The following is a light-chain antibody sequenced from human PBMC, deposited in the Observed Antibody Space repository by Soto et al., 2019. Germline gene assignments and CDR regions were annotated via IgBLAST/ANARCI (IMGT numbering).Light chain of an antibody. CDR3: QQYNSYPLG. CDR1: QSISSW. J-gene: IGKJ4*01. V-gene: IGKV1-5*03. CDR2: KAS. Sequence: DIQMTQSPSTLSASVGDRVTITCRASQSISSWLAWYQQKPGKAPKLLIYKASSLESGVPSRFSGSGSGTEFNLTISSLLPDDFATYYCQQYNSYPLGFGGGTKVEIK.